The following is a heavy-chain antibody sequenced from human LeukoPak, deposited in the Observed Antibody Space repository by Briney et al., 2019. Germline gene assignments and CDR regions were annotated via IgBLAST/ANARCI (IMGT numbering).Heavy chain of an antibody. J-gene: IGHJ4*02. V-gene: IGHV3-23*01. CDR2: ISGGGDTT. CDR1: GFSFSSYT. D-gene: IGHD5-18*01. Sequence: GGSLRLSCSASGFSFSSYTMTWVRQAPGKGPEWVSIISGGGDTTFYTDSVKGRFTISRDNSKNTLYLQMNSLRAEDTAVYYCAKDRERGLPRGGYTDYWGQGTLVTVSS. CDR3: AKDRERGLPRGGYTDY.